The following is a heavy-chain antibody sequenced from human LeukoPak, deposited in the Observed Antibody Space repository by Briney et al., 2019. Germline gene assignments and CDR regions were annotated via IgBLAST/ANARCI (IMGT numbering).Heavy chain of an antibody. CDR1: GGSFSGYY. Sequence: PSETLSLTCAVYGGSFSGYYWSWIRQPPGKGLEWIGEINHSGSTNYNPSLKSRVTISVDTSKNQFSLKLSSVTAADTAVYYCARDYQLWSYYFDYWGQGTLVTVSS. D-gene: IGHD5-18*01. V-gene: IGHV4-34*01. CDR3: ARDYQLWSYYFDY. J-gene: IGHJ4*02. CDR2: INHSGST.